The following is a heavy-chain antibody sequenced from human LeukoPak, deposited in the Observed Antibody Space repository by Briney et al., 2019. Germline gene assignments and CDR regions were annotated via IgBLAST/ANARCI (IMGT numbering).Heavy chain of an antibody. CDR3: ARVLVYYDSSGYLDY. V-gene: IGHV4-39*07. D-gene: IGHD3-22*01. J-gene: IGHJ4*02. CDR1: GGSISSSSYY. Sequence: SETLSLTCTVSGGSISSSSYYWGWIRQLPGKGLEWIGSIYYSGSTYYNPSLKIRVTISVDTSKNQFSLKLSSVTAAGTAVYYCARVLVYYDSSGYLDYWGQGTLVTVSS. CDR2: IYYSGST.